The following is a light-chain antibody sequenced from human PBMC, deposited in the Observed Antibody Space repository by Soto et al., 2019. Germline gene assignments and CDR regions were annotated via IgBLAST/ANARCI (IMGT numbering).Light chain of an antibody. Sequence: DIQLTQSPSTLSSSVGDRVTITCRASQSVSSYLAWYQQTPGQAPKLLIYDASSLASGVPTRFSGSGSGTESTLTISSLQPDDLVYYYRQQYNRYSWTLGQGTKVEIK. CDR1: QSVSSY. CDR2: DAS. CDR3: QQYNRYSWT. J-gene: IGKJ1*01. V-gene: IGKV1-5*01.